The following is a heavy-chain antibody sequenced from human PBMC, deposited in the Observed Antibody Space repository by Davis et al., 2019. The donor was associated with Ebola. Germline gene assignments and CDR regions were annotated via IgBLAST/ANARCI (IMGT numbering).Heavy chain of an antibody. CDR1: GYTFTSYY. CDR2: IIPIFGTA. D-gene: IGHD6-19*01. CDR3: ARPGIQWLTRDWYFDL. V-gene: IGHV1-69*13. Sequence: SVKVSCKASGYTFTSYYMHWVRQAPGQGLEWMGGIIPIFGTANYAQKFQGRVTITADESTSTAYMELSSLRSEDTAVYYCARPGIQWLTRDWYFDLWGRGTLVTVSS. J-gene: IGHJ2*01.